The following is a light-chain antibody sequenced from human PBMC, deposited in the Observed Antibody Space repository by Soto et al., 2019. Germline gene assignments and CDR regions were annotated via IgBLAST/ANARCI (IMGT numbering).Light chain of an antibody. V-gene: IGKV1-9*01. Sequence: IQLTQSPSSLPASVGDRVTITCRASQGISSYLAWYQQKPGKAPKXXIYAASTLQSGVPSRFSGRGSGTDFTLTISSLKPEDFETYYCQQLNSYPITCGQGTRLEI. CDR1: QGISSY. CDR3: QQLNSYPIT. J-gene: IGKJ5*01. CDR2: AAS.